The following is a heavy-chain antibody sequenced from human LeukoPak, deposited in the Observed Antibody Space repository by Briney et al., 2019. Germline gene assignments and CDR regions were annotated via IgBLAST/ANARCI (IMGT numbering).Heavy chain of an antibody. D-gene: IGHD6-19*01. CDR2: ISGSGDNT. V-gene: IGHV3-23*01. J-gene: IGHJ4*02. Sequence: GGSLRLSCAASGFTFSSYAMSWVRQAPGKGLEWVSAISGSGDNTYYADSVKGRFTISRDNSKNTLYLQMNSLRAEDTAVYYCANKKGRIAVAGFPFDYWGQGTLVTVSS. CDR3: ANKKGRIAVAGFPFDY. CDR1: GFTFSSYA.